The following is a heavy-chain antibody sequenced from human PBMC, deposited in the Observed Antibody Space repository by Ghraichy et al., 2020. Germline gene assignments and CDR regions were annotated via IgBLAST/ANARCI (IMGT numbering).Heavy chain of an antibody. D-gene: IGHD3-9*01. V-gene: IGHV3-33*01. CDR1: FGVCG. J-gene: IGHJ6*03. Sequence: FGVCGMRWVRQAPGKGLEWLAVIWYDGSDKYYADSVKGRFTISRDTSKNTLYLQRNSLSVEDTAGYYCARAWLTTTDYMDVWGNGTTVTVSS. CDR2: IWYDGSDK. CDR3: ARAWLTTTDYMDV.